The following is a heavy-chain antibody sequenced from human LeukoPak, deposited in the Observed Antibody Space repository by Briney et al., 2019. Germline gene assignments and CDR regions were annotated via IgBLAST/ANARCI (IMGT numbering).Heavy chain of an antibody. J-gene: IGHJ4*02. CDR3: AKAPVTSCRGAYCYPFVS. CDR2: TSSIDAGT. CDR1: GFTLSTYA. D-gene: IGHD2-21*01. V-gene: IGHV3-23*01. Sequence: GGSLRLSCAASGFTLSTYAMSWVRQTPGKGLEWVAATSSIDAGTYHADSVRGRLTISRDNSKNTLYLQMNSLRAEDAAVYFCAKAPVTSCRGAYCYPFVSWGQGTLVTVSS.